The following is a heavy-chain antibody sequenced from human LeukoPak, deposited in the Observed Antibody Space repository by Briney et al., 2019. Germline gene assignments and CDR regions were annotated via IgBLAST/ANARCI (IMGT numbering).Heavy chain of an antibody. CDR2: IYHSGSA. V-gene: IGHV4-4*02. Sequence: TSETLSLTCAVSGGSISSSNCWSWGRPPPGKGLEGIGEIYHSGSANYNPSLKSRVTISLDKSKNRFSLKLSSVTAADTAVYYCARADDYGDPLPRYMDVWGKGTTVTVSS. J-gene: IGHJ6*03. D-gene: IGHD4-17*01. CDR1: GGSISSSNC. CDR3: ARADDYGDPLPRYMDV.